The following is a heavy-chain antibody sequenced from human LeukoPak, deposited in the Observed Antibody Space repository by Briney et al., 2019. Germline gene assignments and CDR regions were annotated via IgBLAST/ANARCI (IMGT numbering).Heavy chain of an antibody. CDR3: AKGPGYRARSSWFDP. J-gene: IGHJ5*02. V-gene: IGHV3-30*18. CDR1: GFTFSSYG. D-gene: IGHD6-13*01. CDR2: ISYDGSNK. Sequence: GGSLRLSCAASGFTFSSYGMHWVRQAPGKGLEWVAVISYDGSNKYYADSVKGRFTISRDNSKNTLYLQMNSLRAEDTAVYYCAKGPGYRARSSWFDPWGQGTLVTVSS.